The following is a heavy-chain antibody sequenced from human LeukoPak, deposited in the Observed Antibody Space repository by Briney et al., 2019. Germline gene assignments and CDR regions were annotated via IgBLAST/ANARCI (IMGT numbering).Heavy chain of an antibody. CDR3: ARTYYYDSSGYYTFDY. CDR2: INHSGST. V-gene: IGHV4-34*01. J-gene: IGHJ4*02. CDR1: GFTFSSYA. Sequence: GSLRLSCTASGFTFSSYAMSWVRQAPGKGLEWIGEINHSGSTNYNPSLKSRVTISVDTSKNQFSLKLSSVTAADTAVYYCARTYYYDSSGYYTFDYWGQGTLVTVSS. D-gene: IGHD3-22*01.